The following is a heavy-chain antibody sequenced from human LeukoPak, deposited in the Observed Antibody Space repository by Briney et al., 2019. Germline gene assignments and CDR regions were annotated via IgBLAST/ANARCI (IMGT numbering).Heavy chain of an antibody. D-gene: IGHD4-17*01. Sequence: GGSLRLPCAASGFTFSNYGMHWVRQAPGKGLEWVAAIWYDGSNKYYGDSVKGRFTISRDNSKNTLYLQMNSLRAEDTAAYYCARAGYGDPHFDFWGQGTLVTVSS. CDR2: IWYDGSNK. J-gene: IGHJ4*02. CDR3: ARAGYGDPHFDF. V-gene: IGHV3-33*01. CDR1: GFTFSNYG.